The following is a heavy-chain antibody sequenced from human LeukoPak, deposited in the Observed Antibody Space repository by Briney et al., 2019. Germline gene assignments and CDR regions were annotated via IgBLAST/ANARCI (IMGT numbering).Heavy chain of an antibody. D-gene: IGHD3-9*01. CDR1: GFTFSSYA. CDR3: AKDPYPYYDILSSNWFDP. V-gene: IGHV3-23*01. Sequence: GGSLRLSCAASGFTFSSYAMSWVRQAPGKGLEWVSAISGSGGSTCYADSVKGRFTISRDNSKNTLYLQMNSLRAEDTAVYYCAKDPYPYYDILSSNWFDPWGQGTLVTVSS. CDR2: ISGSGGST. J-gene: IGHJ5*02.